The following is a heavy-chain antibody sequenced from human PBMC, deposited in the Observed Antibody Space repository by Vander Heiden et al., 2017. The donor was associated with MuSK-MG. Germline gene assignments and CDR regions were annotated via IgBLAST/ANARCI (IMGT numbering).Heavy chain of an antibody. J-gene: IGHJ4*02. Sequence: EVQLLQSGGGLVQPGGSLRLSCAASGSTCRTYWMAWVRQAPGKGLEWVANINEGGSDKYYVDSVKGRFTISRDNAKNSLYLQMNSLRAEDTAVYYCARDPDYYDSSGPQFDYWGQGTLVTVSS. D-gene: IGHD3-22*01. CDR1: GSTCRTYW. CDR3: ARDPDYYDSSGPQFDY. V-gene: IGHV3-7*01. CDR2: INEGGSDK.